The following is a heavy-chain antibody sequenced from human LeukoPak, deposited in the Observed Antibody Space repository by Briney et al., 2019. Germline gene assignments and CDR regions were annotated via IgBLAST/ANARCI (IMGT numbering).Heavy chain of an antibody. D-gene: IGHD3-22*01. CDR2: IYTSGST. Sequence: SETLSLTCTVSGGSISSYYWSWIRQPAGKGLEWIGRIYTSGSTNYNPSLKSRVTISVDTSKNQFSLKLSSVTAADTAVYYCARHYYDSSGYYSHYFDYWGQGTLVTVSS. CDR3: ARHYYDSSGYYSHYFDY. J-gene: IGHJ4*02. CDR1: GGSISSYY. V-gene: IGHV4-4*07.